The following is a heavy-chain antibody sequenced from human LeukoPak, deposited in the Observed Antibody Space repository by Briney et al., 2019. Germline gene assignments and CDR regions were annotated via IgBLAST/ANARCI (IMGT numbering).Heavy chain of an antibody. J-gene: IGHJ4*02. Sequence: SSETLSLTCAVYGGSFSGYYWSWIRQPPGKGLEWSGEINHSGSTNYNPSLKSRVTISVDTSKNQFSLKLSSVTAADTAVYYCASLAPYYYDSSGYYFDYWGQGTLVTVSS. D-gene: IGHD3-22*01. V-gene: IGHV4-34*09. CDR3: ASLAPYYYDSSGYYFDY. CDR1: GGSFSGYY. CDR2: INHSGST.